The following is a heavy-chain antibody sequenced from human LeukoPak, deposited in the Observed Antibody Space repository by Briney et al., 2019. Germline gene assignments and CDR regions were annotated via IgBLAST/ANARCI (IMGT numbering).Heavy chain of an antibody. CDR1: GFTFNTYS. CDR3: ANGGNFDY. Sequence: PGRSLRLSCAASGFTFNTYSMNWLRQAPGKGLEWISYISSCSTTIYYADSVKGRFTISRDNAKNSLYLQMNSLRDEDTAVYYCANGGNFDYWGQGTQVTVSS. J-gene: IGHJ4*02. D-gene: IGHD4-23*01. V-gene: IGHV3-48*02. CDR2: ISSCSTTI.